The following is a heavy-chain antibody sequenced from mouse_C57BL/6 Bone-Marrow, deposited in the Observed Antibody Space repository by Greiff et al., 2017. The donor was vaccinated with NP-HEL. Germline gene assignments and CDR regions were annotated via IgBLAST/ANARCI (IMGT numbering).Heavy chain of an antibody. CDR3: TRWPYYGNAWFAY. J-gene: IGHJ3*01. D-gene: IGHD2-10*01. V-gene: IGHV1-15*01. CDR1: GYTFTDYE. CDR2: IDPETGGT. Sequence: VQLQQSGAELVRPGASVTLSCKASGYTFTDYEMHWVKQTPVHGLEWIGAIDPETGGTAYNQKFKGKAILTADKSSSTAYMELRSLTSEDSAVYYCTRWPYYGNAWFAYWGQGTLVTVSA.